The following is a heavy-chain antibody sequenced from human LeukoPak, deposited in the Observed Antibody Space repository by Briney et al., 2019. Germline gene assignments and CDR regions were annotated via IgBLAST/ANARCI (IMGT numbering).Heavy chain of an antibody. CDR1: GFTFSGYS. Sequence: QPGGSLRLSCAASGFTFSGYSMNWVRQAPGKGLEWVSYISSSGSTIYYADSVKGRFTISRDNAKNSLYLQMNSLRAEDTAVYYCARGSVRVVSTLNYYYGMDVWGKGTTVTVSS. V-gene: IGHV3-48*04. D-gene: IGHD2-8*02. CDR2: ISSSGSTI. J-gene: IGHJ6*04. CDR3: ARGSVRVVSTLNYYYGMDV.